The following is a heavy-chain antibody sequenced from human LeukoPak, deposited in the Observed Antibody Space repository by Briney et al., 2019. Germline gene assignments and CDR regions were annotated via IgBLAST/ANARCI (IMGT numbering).Heavy chain of an antibody. D-gene: IGHD3-10*01. J-gene: IGHJ4*02. CDR3: AKESVSDYYGSGSSTHY. CDR2: ISGSGGST. Sequence: PGGSPRLSCAASGFTFSSYAMSWVRQAPGKGLEWVSAISGSGGSTYYADSVKGRFTISRDNSKNPLYLQMNSLRAEDTAVYYCAKESVSDYYGSGSSTHYWGQGTLVTVSS. V-gene: IGHV3-23*01. CDR1: GFTFSSYA.